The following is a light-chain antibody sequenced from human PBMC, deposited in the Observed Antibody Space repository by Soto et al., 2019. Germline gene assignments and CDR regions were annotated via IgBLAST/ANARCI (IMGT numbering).Light chain of an antibody. CDR1: QYINTR. Sequence: EIVLTQSPATLSSFPCDRVTLSCRASQYINTRLAWYQHRPGQAPRRLIYQTSIRAAGIPARFSASGTGTDFTLTISDVQPEHFAVYYCHQRQSCPRTFGQVTKV. J-gene: IGKJ1*01. V-gene: IGKV3-11*01. CDR3: HQRQSCPRT. CDR2: QTS.